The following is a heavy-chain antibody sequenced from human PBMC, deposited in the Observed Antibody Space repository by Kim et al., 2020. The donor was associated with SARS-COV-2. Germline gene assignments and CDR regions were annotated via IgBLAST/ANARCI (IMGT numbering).Heavy chain of an antibody. CDR3: ARHAPVFKYDSSGYHRYYGMDV. CDR2: IYYSGST. D-gene: IGHD3-22*01. Sequence: SETLSLTCTVSGGSISSYYWSWIRQPPGKGLEWIGYIYYSGSTNYNPSLKSRVTISVDTYKNQFSLKLSSVTAADTAVYYCARHAPVFKYDSSGYHRYYGMDVWRQGTTVTVSS. CDR1: GGSISSYY. V-gene: IGHV4-59*08. J-gene: IGHJ6*02.